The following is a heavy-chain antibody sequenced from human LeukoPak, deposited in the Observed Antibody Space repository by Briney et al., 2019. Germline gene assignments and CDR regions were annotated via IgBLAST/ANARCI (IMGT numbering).Heavy chain of an antibody. CDR2: IRYDGSNK. D-gene: IGHD3-10*01. CDR3: AKDPRYYYGSGSYPLY. J-gene: IGHJ4*02. CDR1: GFTFSSYG. V-gene: IGHV3-30*02. Sequence: QTGGSLRLSCAASGFTFSSYGMHWVRQAPGKGLEWVAFIRYDGSNKYYADSVKGRFTISRDNSKNTLYLQMNSLRAEDTAVYYCAKDPRYYYGSGSYPLYWGQGTLVTVSS.